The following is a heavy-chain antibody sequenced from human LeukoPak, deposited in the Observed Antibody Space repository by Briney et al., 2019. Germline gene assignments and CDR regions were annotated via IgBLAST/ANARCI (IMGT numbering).Heavy chain of an antibody. J-gene: IGHJ6*02. Sequence: ASVKVSCKVSGYTLTELSMHWVRQAPGKGLEWMGGFDPEDGETIYAQKFQGRVTMTEDTSTDTAYMELSSLRSEDTAVYYCARDYYDSSGDMDYYYYGMDVWGQGTTVTVSS. V-gene: IGHV1-24*01. CDR1: GYTLTELS. CDR3: ARDYYDSSGDMDYYYYGMDV. CDR2: FDPEDGET. D-gene: IGHD3-22*01.